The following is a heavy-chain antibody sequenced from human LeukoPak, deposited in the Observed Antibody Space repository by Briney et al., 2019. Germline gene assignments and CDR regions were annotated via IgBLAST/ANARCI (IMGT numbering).Heavy chain of an antibody. CDR1: GFTVSSNY. CDR2: IYSGGST. D-gene: IGHD3-3*01. V-gene: IGHV3-66*02. J-gene: IGHJ4*02. CDR3: ARSGILVYFDY. Sequence: GGSLRLSCAASGFTVSSNYMSWVRQAPGKGLEWVSVIYSGGSTYYADSVKGRFTISRDNSKNTLYLQMNSLRAEDTAVYYCARSGILVYFDYWGQGTLVTVSS.